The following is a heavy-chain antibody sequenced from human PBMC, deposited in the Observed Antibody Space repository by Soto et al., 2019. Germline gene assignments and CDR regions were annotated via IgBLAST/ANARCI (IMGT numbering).Heavy chain of an antibody. CDR3: AREGVRGMDV. V-gene: IGHV1-18*01. CDR2: ISPDNGNT. J-gene: IGHJ6*02. Sequence: ASVKVSCKASGYTFTSYGIGWVRQAPGQGLEWMGWISPDNGNTSYAQKLQGRVTMTTNTSISTAYMELSSLRSEDTAVYYCAREGVRGMDVWGQRTTVTVSS. D-gene: IGHD3-16*01. CDR1: GYTFTSYG.